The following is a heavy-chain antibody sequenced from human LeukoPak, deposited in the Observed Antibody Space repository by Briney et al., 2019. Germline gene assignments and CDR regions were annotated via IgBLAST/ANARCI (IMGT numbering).Heavy chain of an antibody. CDR2: LKQDGSDK. CDR1: VSTLKTHW. J-gene: IGHJ4*02. V-gene: IGHV3-7*05. D-gene: IGHD4-23*01. Sequence: GGSLRLPCAASVSTLKTHWMTWFRQTPGKGLEWVASLKQDGSDKFYVDSVKGRFTISRDNAENSLYMQMNSLRAEDTAVYYCARETRGTVGSYWGRGTLVTASS. CDR3: ARETRGTVGSY.